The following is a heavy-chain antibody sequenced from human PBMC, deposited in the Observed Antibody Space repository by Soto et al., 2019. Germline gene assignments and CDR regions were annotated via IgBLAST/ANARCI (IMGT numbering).Heavy chain of an antibody. V-gene: IGHV1-69*13. CDR3: AXDVRYGVDYFHHYGLDV. CDR1: GGTISSYV. D-gene: IGHD2-8*01. Sequence: GASVKVSCKASGGTISSYVISWVRQAPGQGLEWMGGIIPMFGAANYAQKFHGRVTITADESTSTAYMELGSLRSDDTAVYFCAXDVRYGVDYFHHYGLDVWGQGTTVTVSS. J-gene: IGHJ6*02. CDR2: IIPMFGAA.